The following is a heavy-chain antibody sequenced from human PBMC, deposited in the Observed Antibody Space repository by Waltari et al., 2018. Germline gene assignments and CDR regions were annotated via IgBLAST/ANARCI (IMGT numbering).Heavy chain of an antibody. J-gene: IGHJ3*02. Sequence: QVQLVESGGGVVQPGGSLRLSCAASGFTFSSYGMHWVRQAPGKGLEWVAFIRYDGSNKYYADSVKGRVTISRDNSKNTLYLQMNSLRAEDTAVYYCAKVGDGYNDAFDIWGQGTMVTVSS. V-gene: IGHV3-30*02. CDR3: AKVGDGYNDAFDI. CDR1: GFTFSSYG. CDR2: IRYDGSNK. D-gene: IGHD5-12*01.